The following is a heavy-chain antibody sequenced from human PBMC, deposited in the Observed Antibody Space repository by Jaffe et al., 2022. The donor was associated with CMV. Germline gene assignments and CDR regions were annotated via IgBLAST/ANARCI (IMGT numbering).Heavy chain of an antibody. V-gene: IGHV4-34*01. CDR2: INHSGST. J-gene: IGHJ4*02. CDR3: ARTSILLMVRGVINPYYFDY. D-gene: IGHD3-10*01. Sequence: QVQLQQWGAGLLKPSETLSLTCAVYGGSFSGYYWSWIRQPPGKGLEWIGEINHSGSTNYNPSLKSRVTISVDTSKNQFSLKLSSVTAADTAVYYCARTSILLMVRGVINPYYFDYWGQGTLVTVSS. CDR1: GGSFSGYY.